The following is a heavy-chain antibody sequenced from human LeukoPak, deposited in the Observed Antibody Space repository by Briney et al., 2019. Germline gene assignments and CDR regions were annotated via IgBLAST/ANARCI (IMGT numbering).Heavy chain of an antibody. CDR1: GFTVGDNY. V-gene: IGHV3-53*01. D-gene: IGHD3-22*01. J-gene: IGHJ3*02. CDR2: ISGGGST. Sequence: GGSLRLSCAASGFTVGDNYTSWVRQAPGKGLEWVSAISGGGSTYYADSVKGRFIISRDTSKNTVYLQLNSLRAEDTAVYYCARGGDTIGSIRSPFDIWGQGTMVTVSS. CDR3: ARGGDTIGSIRSPFDI.